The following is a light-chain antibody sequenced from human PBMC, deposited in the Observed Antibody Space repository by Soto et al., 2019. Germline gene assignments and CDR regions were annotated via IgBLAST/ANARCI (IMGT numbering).Light chain of an antibody. Sequence: DIQMTQSPSTLSASVGDRVTITCRASQSISRWLAWYQQKPGKAPKVLIYKASNLESGVPSRFSGSGSGTEYSLSISSLQPDDFATYYCQQYSGNYSFGQGTKLEIK. V-gene: IGKV1-5*03. CDR2: KAS. J-gene: IGKJ2*03. CDR1: QSISRW. CDR3: QQYSGNYS.